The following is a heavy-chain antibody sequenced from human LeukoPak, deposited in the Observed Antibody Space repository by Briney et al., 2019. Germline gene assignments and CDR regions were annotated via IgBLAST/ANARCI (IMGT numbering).Heavy chain of an antibody. CDR3: ARDYVDDIPMIKDY. J-gene: IGHJ4*02. V-gene: IGHV1-46*01. CDR2: INLSGGST. D-gene: IGHD2-8*01. CDR1: GYTFTSYH. Sequence: EASVKVSFKASGYTFTSYHMHWVRQAPGQGLEWMGKINLSGGSTTYAQKFQGRVTMTRDTSTSTVYMELSSLRSEDTAVYYCARDYVDDIPMIKDYWGQGTLVTVSS.